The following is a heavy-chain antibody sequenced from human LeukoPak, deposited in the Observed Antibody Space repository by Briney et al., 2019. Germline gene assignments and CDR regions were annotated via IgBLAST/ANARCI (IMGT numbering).Heavy chain of an antibody. Sequence: GGSLRLSCAASGFTFSSYSMNWVRQAPGKGLEWISYISSGSSTIYYADSVKGRFTISRDNAKNSLYLQMNSLRAEDTAVYYCAREEDTAMVTHSYYFDYWGQGTLVTVSS. CDR3: AREEDTAMVTHSYYFDY. CDR1: GFTFSSYS. J-gene: IGHJ4*02. CDR2: ISSGSSTI. V-gene: IGHV3-48*01. D-gene: IGHD5-18*01.